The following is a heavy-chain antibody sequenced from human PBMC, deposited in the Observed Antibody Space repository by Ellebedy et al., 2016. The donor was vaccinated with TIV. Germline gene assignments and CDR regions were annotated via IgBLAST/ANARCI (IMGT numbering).Heavy chain of an antibody. D-gene: IGHD3-10*01. V-gene: IGHV1-46*04. CDR3: ARGGTMVRGVITFYYYYGMDV. Sequence: AASVKVSCKASGYTFTSYYMHWVRQAPGQGLEWMGIINPSGGITSYAQKLQGRVTMPRDTSTSTVYMELSSLRSEDTAVYYCARGGTMVRGVITFYYYYGMDVWGQGTTVTVSS. CDR2: INPSGGIT. CDR1: GYTFTSYY. J-gene: IGHJ6*02.